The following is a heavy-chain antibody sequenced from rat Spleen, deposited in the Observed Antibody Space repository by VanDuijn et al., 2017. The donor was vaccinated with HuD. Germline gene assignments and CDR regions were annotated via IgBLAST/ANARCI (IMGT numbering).Heavy chain of an antibody. J-gene: IGHJ2*01. CDR2: ISPSGGST. Sequence: EVQLVESGGGLVQPGRSLKLSCSASGFTFSNYGMHWIRQAPTKGLEWVASISPSGGSTYYRDSVKGRFTISRDNAKSTLYLQMDSLRSEDTATYYCATHLMLHIAANCFDYWGQGVMVTVSS. CDR1: GFTFSNYG. CDR3: ATHLMLHIAANCFDY. D-gene: IGHD1-2*01. V-gene: IGHV5-19*01.